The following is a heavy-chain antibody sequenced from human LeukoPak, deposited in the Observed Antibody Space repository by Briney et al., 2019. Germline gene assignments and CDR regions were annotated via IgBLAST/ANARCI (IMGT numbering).Heavy chain of an antibody. CDR1: GYTFTSYY. CDR2: INPSGGST. V-gene: IGHV1-46*01. D-gene: IGHD3-22*01. CDR3: ARQPSPYYYDSSGYQNWFDP. J-gene: IGHJ5*02. Sequence: ASVKVSCKASGYTFTSYYMHWVRQAPGQGLEWMGMINPSGGSTSYAQKFQGRVTMTRDTSTSTVYMELSILRSEDTAVYYCARQPSPYYYDSSGYQNWFDPWGQGTLVTVSS.